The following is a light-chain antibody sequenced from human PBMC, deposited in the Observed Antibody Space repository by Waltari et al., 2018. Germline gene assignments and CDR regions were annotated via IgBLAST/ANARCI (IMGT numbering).Light chain of an antibody. V-gene: IGLV1-44*01. J-gene: IGLJ1*01. CDR3: AAWSDSQDDLYV. Sequence: QFVLTQPPSASATPGQRITISCSGSSSNIGTNSVDWYQHFPGRAPKLLIYGDNKRPSGVPDRFSGSNSGTSASLAISVLQSADEADYYCAAWSDSQDDLYVFGTGTKVTVL. CDR2: GDN. CDR1: SSNIGTNS.